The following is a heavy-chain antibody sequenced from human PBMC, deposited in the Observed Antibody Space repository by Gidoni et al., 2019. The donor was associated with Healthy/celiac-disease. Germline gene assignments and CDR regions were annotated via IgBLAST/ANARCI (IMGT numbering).Heavy chain of an antibody. CDR1: GFPFRRFG. D-gene: IGHD1-26*01. CDR3: ARGPTRGELLSYYYYYGMDV. CDR2: IWYDGSNK. J-gene: IGHJ6*02. V-gene: IGHV3-33*01. Sequence: QVQLVESGGGVVQPGRSLSPSCAASGFPFRRFGMHWVRQAPGKGLEWVSVIWYDGSNKYYADSVKGRFTISRDNSKNTLYLQMNSLRAEDTAVYYCARGPTRGELLSYYYYYGMDVWGQGTTVTVSS.